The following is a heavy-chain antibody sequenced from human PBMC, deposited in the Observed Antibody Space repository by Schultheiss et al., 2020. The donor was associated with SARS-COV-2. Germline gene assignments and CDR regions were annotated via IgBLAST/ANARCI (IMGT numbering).Heavy chain of an antibody. Sequence: SQTLSLTCTVSGGSISSYYWNWIRQPAGKGLEWIGRIYTSGSTNYNPSLRSRVTISVDTSKNQFSLKLSFVTAADTAVYYCARDHRDGYKPEYYYGMDVWGQGTTVTVSS. CDR1: GGSISSYY. CDR2: IYTSGST. CDR3: ARDHRDGYKPEYYYGMDV. V-gene: IGHV4-4*07. D-gene: IGHD5-24*01. J-gene: IGHJ6*02.